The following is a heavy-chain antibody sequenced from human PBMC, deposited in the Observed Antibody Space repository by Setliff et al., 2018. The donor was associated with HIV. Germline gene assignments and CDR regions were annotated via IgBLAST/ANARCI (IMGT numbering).Heavy chain of an antibody. CDR3: ARGGTVTMVRGRNWFDP. CDR1: AGSISGYY. V-gene: IGHV4-34*01. Sequence: SETLSLTCAVYAGSISGYYWSWIRQSLGKGLEWIGEINHSGSTNYNPSLKSRVTISVDTSKNQFSLKLSSVTAADTAVYYCARGGTVTMVRGRNWFDPWGQGTLVTVSS. CDR2: INHSGST. J-gene: IGHJ5*02. D-gene: IGHD3-10*01.